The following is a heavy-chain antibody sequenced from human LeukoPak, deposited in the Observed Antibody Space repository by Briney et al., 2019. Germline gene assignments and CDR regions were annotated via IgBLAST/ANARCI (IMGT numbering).Heavy chain of an antibody. CDR2: MSYDGSNK. J-gene: IGHJ4*02. D-gene: IGHD2-2*01. CDR1: GFAFNNFA. CDR3: AREYCSSTSCLYYFDY. V-gene: IGHV3-30-3*01. Sequence: GRSLRRSCAASGFAFNNFAMHWVRQAPGKGLEWVAVMSYDGSNKYYADSVKGRFTISRDNSKNTLYLQMNSLRAEDTAVYYCAREYCSSTSCLYYFDYWGQGTLVTVSS.